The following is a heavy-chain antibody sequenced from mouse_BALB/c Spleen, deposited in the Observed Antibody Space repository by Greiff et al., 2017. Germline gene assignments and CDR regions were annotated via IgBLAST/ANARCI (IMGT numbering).Heavy chain of an antibody. V-gene: IGHV2-5-1*01. CDR2: IWRGGST. J-gene: IGHJ3*01. Sequence: VQLQQSGPSLVQPSQSLSITCTVSGFSLTGYGVHWVRQSPGKGLEWLGVIWRGGSTDYNAAFMSRLSITKDNSKSQVFFKMNSLQADDTAIYYCAKNDYGDLPWFAYWGQGTLVTVSA. CDR1: GFSLTGYG. D-gene: IGHD2-4*01. CDR3: AKNDYGDLPWFAY.